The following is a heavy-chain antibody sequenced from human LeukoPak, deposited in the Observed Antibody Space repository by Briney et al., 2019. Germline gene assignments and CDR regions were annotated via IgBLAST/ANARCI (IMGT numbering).Heavy chain of an antibody. Sequence: GASVKVSCKASGYTFTSYGINWVRQAPGQGLEWMGWISAYNSNTNYAQKLQGRVTMTTDTSTSTAYMELRSLRSDDTAVYYCARDLGEYYYGSGSLYYFDYWGQGTLVTVSS. CDR1: GYTFTSYG. CDR3: ARDLGEYYYGSGSLYYFDY. V-gene: IGHV1-18*01. D-gene: IGHD3-10*01. CDR2: ISAYNSNT. J-gene: IGHJ4*02.